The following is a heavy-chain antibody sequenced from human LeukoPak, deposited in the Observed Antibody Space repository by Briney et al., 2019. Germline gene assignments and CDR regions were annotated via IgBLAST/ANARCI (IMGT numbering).Heavy chain of an antibody. Sequence: SETLSLTCTVSGDSISSRSYYWGWIRHPPGKGLEWIGGINYSGRIDYTPSLKSRLTMSVDTSNNPFSLRLRSVTAADTAVYYCVRYTVGTMYQYWGQGTLVTVSS. CDR2: INYSGRI. CDR1: GDSISSRSYY. CDR3: VRYTVGTMYQY. V-gene: IGHV4-39*02. J-gene: IGHJ4*02. D-gene: IGHD1-7*01.